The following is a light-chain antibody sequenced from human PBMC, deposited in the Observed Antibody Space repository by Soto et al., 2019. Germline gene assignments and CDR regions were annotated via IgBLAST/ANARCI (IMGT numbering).Light chain of an antibody. CDR3: AAWDDSLSGWV. J-gene: IGLJ3*02. Sequence: QSALTQPASVSGSPGQSITISCTGTRSDIGGYNYVSWYQQHPGKAPKLMIYEVRNRPSGVSNRFSGSKSGSTASLTISGLQAEDEADYYCAAWDDSLSGWVFGGGTKLTVL. CDR2: EVR. CDR1: RSDIGGYNY. V-gene: IGLV2-14*01.